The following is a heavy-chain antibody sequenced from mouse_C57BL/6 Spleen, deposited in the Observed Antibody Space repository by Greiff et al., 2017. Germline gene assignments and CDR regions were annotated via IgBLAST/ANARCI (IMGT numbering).Heavy chain of an antibody. V-gene: IGHV1-26*01. CDR3: ARSRFGGSSDYAMDY. D-gene: IGHD1-1*01. CDR1: GYTFTDYY. J-gene: IGHJ4*01. CDR2: IKPNNGGT. Sequence: EVQLQQSGPELVKPGASVKISCKASGYTFTDYYMNWVKQSPGKSLEWIGYIKPNNGGTSYNQKFKGKATLTVDKSSSTASMELSSLTSEDSAVYYCARSRFGGSSDYAMDYWGQGTSVTVSS.